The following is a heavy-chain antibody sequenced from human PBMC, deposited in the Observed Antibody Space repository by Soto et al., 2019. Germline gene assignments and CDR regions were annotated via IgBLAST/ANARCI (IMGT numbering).Heavy chain of an antibody. D-gene: IGHD3-22*01. CDR2: IKSKTDGGTT. Sequence: GRSLRLSCAASGFTFSNAWMSWVRQAPGKGLEWVGRIKSKTDGGTTDYAAPVKGRFTISRDDSINTLCLQMYSLKTEDTAVYYCTTAYYDSPEDTFDISGQGTMVTVSS. CDR1: GFTFSNAW. V-gene: IGHV3-15*01. J-gene: IGHJ3*02. CDR3: TTAYYDSPEDTFDI.